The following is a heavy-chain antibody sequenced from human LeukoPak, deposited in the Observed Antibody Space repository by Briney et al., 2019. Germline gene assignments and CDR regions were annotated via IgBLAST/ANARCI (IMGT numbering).Heavy chain of an antibody. J-gene: IGHJ4*02. CDR2: ISTTGST. Sequence: SETLSLTCTVSGDSISSGSYFWSWIRQPAGKGLEWIGRISTTGSTNYNPSLKSRISISAVTSKNQFSLRLTSVTAADTAVYYCARGLDMASWYLYDYWGQGTLVTVSA. V-gene: IGHV4-61*02. CDR1: GDSISSGSYF. CDR3: ARGLDMASWYLYDY. D-gene: IGHD5-24*01.